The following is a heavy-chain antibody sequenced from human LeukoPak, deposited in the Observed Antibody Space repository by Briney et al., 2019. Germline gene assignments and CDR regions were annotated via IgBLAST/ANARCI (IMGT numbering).Heavy chain of an antibody. CDR3: ARGRGYGGNYLRSFDI. J-gene: IGHJ3*02. Sequence: SETLSLTCTVSGDSISSYFWSWIRQPPGKGLEWIGYNSGSINYNPSLKSRVTILLDRSKNQFSLKLSSVTAADTAVYYCARGRGYGGNYLRSFDIWGQGTMVTVSS. D-gene: IGHD1-26*01. CDR2: NSGSI. V-gene: IGHV4-59*08. CDR1: GDSISSYF.